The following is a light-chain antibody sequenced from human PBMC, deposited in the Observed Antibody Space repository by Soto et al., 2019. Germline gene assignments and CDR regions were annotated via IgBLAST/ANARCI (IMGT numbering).Light chain of an antibody. CDR1: QSVSSSY. J-gene: IGKJ2*01. CDR2: GAS. Sequence: EIVLTQSPGTLSLSPGERATLSCRASQSVSSSYLAWYQKKPGQAPRLLIYGASSRATGIPDRFSGSGSGTDFTLTISRLEPEDFAVYYCQQYGSSSYTFGQGNKLEIK. CDR3: QQYGSSSYT. V-gene: IGKV3-20*01.